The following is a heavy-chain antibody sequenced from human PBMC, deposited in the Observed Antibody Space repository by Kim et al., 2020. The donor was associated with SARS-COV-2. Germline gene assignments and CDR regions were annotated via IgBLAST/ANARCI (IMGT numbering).Heavy chain of an antibody. CDR1: GYTFTTYA. J-gene: IGHJ4*02. CDR2: ISTFNGVT. D-gene: IGHD4-17*01. Sequence: ASVKVSCKASGYTFTTYAINWVRQAPGQGLEWMGWISTFNGVTDYAQNLQGRVTMTTDTSTSTTYMELRSLTSDDTAVFYCARERASYGDRSFDYWGQGT. CDR3: ARERASYGDRSFDY. V-gene: IGHV1-18*01.